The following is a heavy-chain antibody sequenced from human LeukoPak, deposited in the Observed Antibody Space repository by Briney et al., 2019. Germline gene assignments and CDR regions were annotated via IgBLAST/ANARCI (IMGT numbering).Heavy chain of an antibody. D-gene: IGHD3-3*01. V-gene: IGHV1-8*03. CDR2: MNPNSGNT. J-gene: IGHJ5*02. CDR3: ARGGLGGLRFLEWLRREDWFDP. Sequence: ASVKVSCKASGYTFTSYDINWVRQATGQGLEWMGWMNPNSGNTGYAQKFQGRVTITRNTSISTAYMELSSLRSEDTAVYYCARGGLGGLRFLEWLRREDWFDPWGQGTLVTVSS. CDR1: GYTFTSYD.